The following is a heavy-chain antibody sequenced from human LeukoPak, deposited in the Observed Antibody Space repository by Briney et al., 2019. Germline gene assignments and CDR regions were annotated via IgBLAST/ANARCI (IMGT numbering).Heavy chain of an antibody. CDR3: ARDWSYSLDY. J-gene: IGHJ4*02. CDR1: GFTFSSYW. V-gene: IGHV3-74*01. Sequence: GGSLRLSCAASGFTFSSYWMPWVRHAPGKGLVWVSRINSDGTSTSYADSVKGRFTISRDNAKNTLYLQMNSLRADDTAVYYCARDWSYSLDYWGQGTLVTVSS. D-gene: IGHD1-26*01. CDR2: INSDGTST.